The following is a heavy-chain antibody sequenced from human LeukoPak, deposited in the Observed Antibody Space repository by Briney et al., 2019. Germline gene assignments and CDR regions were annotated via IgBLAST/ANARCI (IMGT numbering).Heavy chain of an antibody. V-gene: IGHV4-39*07. CDR3: ARGIVVVPGPYFDY. CDR2: IYYSGST. Sequence: PSETLSLTCTVSGGSIRSTSYYWGWIRQPPGKGLEWIGSIYYSGSTYYNPSLKSRVTISVDTSKNQFSLNLSSVTAADTAVYYCARGIVVVPGPYFDYWGQGSLVTVSS. D-gene: IGHD2-2*01. CDR1: GGSIRSTSYY. J-gene: IGHJ4*02.